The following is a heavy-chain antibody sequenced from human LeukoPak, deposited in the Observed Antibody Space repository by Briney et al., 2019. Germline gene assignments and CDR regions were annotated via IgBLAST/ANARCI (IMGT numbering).Heavy chain of an antibody. D-gene: IGHD3-10*01. CDR3: ARDPGYYGSGTRGAFGI. V-gene: IGHV4-34*01. CDR1: GGSFSGFF. Sequence: SETLSLTCAVYGGSFSGFFWSLIRQPPGKGLEWIGNIYYTGNTYYNPSLKSRVTISLDTSKNQFSLKLSSVTAADTAVYYCARDPGYYGSGTRGAFGIWGQGTMVTVSS. J-gene: IGHJ3*02. CDR2: IYYTGNT.